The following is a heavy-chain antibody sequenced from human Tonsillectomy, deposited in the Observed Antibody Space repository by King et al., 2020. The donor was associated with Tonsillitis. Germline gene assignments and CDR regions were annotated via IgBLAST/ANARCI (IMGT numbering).Heavy chain of an antibody. Sequence: VQLQESGPGLVKPSQTLSLTFDVSGDSITSGGSSWSWIRQPPGKSLECIGYIYYSGHTYYNPSLTSRVTISLDASKNQFSLKLSSATAADTAVYYCARLRRYYYAMDVWGQGTTVTVSS. CDR2: IYYSGHT. CDR1: GDSITSGGSS. V-gene: IGHV4-30-4*07. D-gene: IGHD1-14*01. CDR3: ARLRRYYYAMDV. J-gene: IGHJ6*02.